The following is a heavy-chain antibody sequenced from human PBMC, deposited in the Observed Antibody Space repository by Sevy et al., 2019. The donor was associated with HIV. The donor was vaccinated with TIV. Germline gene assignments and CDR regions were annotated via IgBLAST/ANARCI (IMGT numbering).Heavy chain of an antibody. CDR3: ARGRDYGNFDY. J-gene: IGHJ4*02. D-gene: IGHD4-17*01. V-gene: IGHV3-33*01. CDR1: GFMFGDYA. Sequence: GGSLRLSCTTSGFMFGDYAMSWVRQAPGKGLEWVALIWYDGSHKYYADSVKGRFTISRDNSKNTLYLQMNSLRADDTAMYYCARGRDYGNFDYWGQGTLVTVSS. CDR2: IWYDGSHK.